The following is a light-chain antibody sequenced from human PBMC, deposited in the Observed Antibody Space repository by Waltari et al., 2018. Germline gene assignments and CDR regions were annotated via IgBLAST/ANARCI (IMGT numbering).Light chain of an antibody. J-gene: IGLJ3*02. V-gene: IGLV8-61*01. CDR1: SGSFPTTSY. CDR2: KTN. CDR3: LVYMGSGIWV. Sequence: QTVVTQEPSLSVSPGGPVTLPFSLTSGSFPTTSYPSRYQQTPGQPPRTLVFKTNTRSSGVPDRFSGSILGNKVTLTITGAQAEDESDYYCLVYMGSGIWVFGGGTKLTVL.